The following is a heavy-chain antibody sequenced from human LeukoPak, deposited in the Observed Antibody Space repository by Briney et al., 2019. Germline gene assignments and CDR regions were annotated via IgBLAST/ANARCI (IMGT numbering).Heavy chain of an antibody. CDR3: AREDSGTSAEYFQH. Sequence: GSLRLSCAASGFIFRNYDMNWVRQAPGKGLEWVSYISGSGTTRYSADSVKGRFTISRDNAKNSLYLQMNSLRAEDTAVYYCAREDSGTSAEYFQHWGQGTPVSVSS. CDR2: ISGSGTTR. J-gene: IGHJ1*01. D-gene: IGHD2-8*01. V-gene: IGHV3-48*03. CDR1: GFIFRNYD.